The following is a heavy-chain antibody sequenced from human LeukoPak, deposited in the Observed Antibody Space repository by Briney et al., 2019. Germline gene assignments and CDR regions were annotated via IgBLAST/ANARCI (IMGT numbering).Heavy chain of an antibody. Sequence: ASVKVSCKASGYTFTGYYMHWVRQAPGQGLEWMGWINPNSGGTNYAQKFQGRVTMTRDTSISTAYMELSRLRSDDTAVYYCARGDILTGRRLDYWGQGTLVTVSS. CDR3: ARGDILTGRRLDY. J-gene: IGHJ4*02. D-gene: IGHD3-9*01. CDR1: GYTFTGYY. V-gene: IGHV1-2*02. CDR2: INPNSGGT.